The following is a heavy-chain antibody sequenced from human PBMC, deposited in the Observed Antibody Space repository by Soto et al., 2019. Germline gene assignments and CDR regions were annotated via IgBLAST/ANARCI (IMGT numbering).Heavy chain of an antibody. D-gene: IGHD2-2*02. CDR3: AREYTAWPLAYGLDV. Sequence: GGSLRLSCATSGFTFSGYAMTWVRQAPGKGLNWVSAISSRSDIYYADSVKGRFTISRDNAKNSVSLQMNSLRAEDTAVYYCAREYTAWPLAYGLDVWGQGTTVTVSS. CDR1: GFTFSGYA. CDR2: ISSRSDI. J-gene: IGHJ6*02. V-gene: IGHV3-21*01.